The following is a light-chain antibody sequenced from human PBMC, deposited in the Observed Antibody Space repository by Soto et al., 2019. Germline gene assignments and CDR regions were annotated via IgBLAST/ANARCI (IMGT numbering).Light chain of an antibody. J-gene: IGLJ2*01. CDR3: GTWDSSLSAGV. Sequence: QSALTQPASVSGSPGQSITISCTGTSGDIGSYNRVSWYQQHPGKAPKLIIYEVTDRPSGVSNRFSGSKSGNTASLTISGLQAEDEADYYCGTWDSSLSAGVFGGGTQLTVL. CDR1: SGDIGSYNR. CDR2: EVT. V-gene: IGLV2-14*01.